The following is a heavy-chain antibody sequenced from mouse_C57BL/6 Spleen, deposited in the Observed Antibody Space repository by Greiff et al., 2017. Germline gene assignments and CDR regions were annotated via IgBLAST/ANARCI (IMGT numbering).Heavy chain of an antibody. D-gene: IGHD4-1*01. CDR2: IYPGDGDT. Sequence: VQLQQSGAELVKPGASVKISCKASGYAFSSYWMNWVKQRPGKGLEWIGQIYPGDGDTNYNGKFKGKATMTADKPSSTAYMQLSSLTSEGYAVYFCARTGSFAMDDWGQGTSVTASS. J-gene: IGHJ4*01. V-gene: IGHV1-80*01. CDR1: GYAFSSYW. CDR3: ARTGSFAMDD.